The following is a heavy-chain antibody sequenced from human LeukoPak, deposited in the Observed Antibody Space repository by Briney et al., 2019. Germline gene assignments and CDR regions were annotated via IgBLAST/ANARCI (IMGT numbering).Heavy chain of an antibody. Sequence: SETLSLTCTVSGGSISSSSYYWGWIRQPPGKGLEWIGSIYYSGSTYYNPPLESRVTISVDTSKNQFSLKLSSVTAADTAFYYCARSRSSGWTYTAFEIWGQGTMVTVSS. J-gene: IGHJ3*02. V-gene: IGHV4-39*07. CDR3: ARSRSSGWTYTAFEI. CDR2: IYYSGST. D-gene: IGHD6-19*01. CDR1: GGSISSSSYY.